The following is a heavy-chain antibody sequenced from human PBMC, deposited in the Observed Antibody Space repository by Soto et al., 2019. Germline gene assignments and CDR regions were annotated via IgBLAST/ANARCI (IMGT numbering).Heavy chain of an antibody. CDR1: GFTFSNYA. J-gene: IGHJ4*02. CDR3: ARDSTGYYFYY. Sequence: GGSLRLSCAASGFTFSNYAMHWVRQAPGKGLEWVAVISHDGSNKYYADSVKGRFTISRDNSKNTLYLQMNSLRPEDTAVYYCARDSTGYYFYYWGQGALVTVS. V-gene: IGHV3-30-3*01. CDR2: ISHDGSNK. D-gene: IGHD3-22*01.